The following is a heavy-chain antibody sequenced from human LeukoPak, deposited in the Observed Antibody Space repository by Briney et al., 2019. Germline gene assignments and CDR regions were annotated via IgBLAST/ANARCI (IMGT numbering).Heavy chain of an antibody. Sequence: SETLSLTCTVSGGSISSSSYYWGWIRQPPGKGLEWIGSIYYSGSTYYNPSLKSRVTISVDTSKNQFSLKLSSVTAADTAVYYCARATHYYDSSGPTAFDIWGQGTMVTVSS. CDR1: GGSISSSSYY. CDR2: IYYSGST. V-gene: IGHV4-39*07. J-gene: IGHJ3*02. D-gene: IGHD3-22*01. CDR3: ARATHYYDSSGPTAFDI.